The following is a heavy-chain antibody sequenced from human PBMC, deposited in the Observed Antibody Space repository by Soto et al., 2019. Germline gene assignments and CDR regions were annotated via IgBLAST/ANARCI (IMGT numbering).Heavy chain of an antibody. J-gene: IGHJ4*02. V-gene: IGHV3-23*01. CDR1: GFSFSSYA. D-gene: IGHD3-22*01. Sequence: QPGGSLRLSCAASGFSFSSYAMSWVRQAPGKGLEWVSVLSGIGGRTNYADSVKGRFTISRDNSKNTLYMQMNSLRVEDTAVYYCAKTNGRGYYDSSGYYSFDYWGQGALVTVSS. CDR3: AKTNGRGYYDSSGYYSFDY. CDR2: LSGIGGRT.